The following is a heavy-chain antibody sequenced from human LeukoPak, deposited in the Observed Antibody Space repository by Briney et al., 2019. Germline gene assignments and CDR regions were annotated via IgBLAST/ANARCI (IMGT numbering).Heavy chain of an antibody. J-gene: IGHJ4*02. CDR3: ARGRGDYVWGSYRYTQNLDY. CDR1: GGSISSSSYY. CDR2: IYYSGST. V-gene: IGHV4-39*07. Sequence: SETLSLTCTVSGGSISSSSYYWGWIRQPPGKGLEWIGSIYYSGSTNYNPSLKSRVTISVDTSKNQFSLKLSSVTAADTAVYYCARGRGDYVWGSYRYTQNLDYWGQGTLVTVSS. D-gene: IGHD3-16*02.